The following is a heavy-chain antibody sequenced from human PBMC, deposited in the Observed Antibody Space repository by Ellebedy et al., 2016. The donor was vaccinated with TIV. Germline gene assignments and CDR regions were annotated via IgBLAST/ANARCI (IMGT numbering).Heavy chain of an antibody. D-gene: IGHD2-2*01. CDR1: GFNFNTYG. J-gene: IGHJ5*02. V-gene: IGHV3-30*02. CDR2: IRYAGSDK. Sequence: PGGSLRLSCVASGFNFNTYGMNWVRQAPGKGLEWVAFIRYAGSDKYYADSVKGRFTISRDNSKNTLYLQMNSLRVEDTAVYYCAKGYASNHWGQGTVVTVSS. CDR3: AKGYASNH.